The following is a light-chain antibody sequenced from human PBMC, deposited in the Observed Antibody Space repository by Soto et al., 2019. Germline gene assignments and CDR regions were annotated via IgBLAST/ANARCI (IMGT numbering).Light chain of an antibody. CDR1: RSIGNY. CDR2: LTS. Sequence: DIQMTQSPSSLSASIGDRVTITCRASRSIGNYSNWYQQKPESAPKLLIYLTSSLQSGVPSRFSGSGSGTDFTLTISSLQPEYFAAYYCQQSYSTPYSFGQGTKLEIK. CDR3: QQSYSTPYS. J-gene: IGKJ2*01. V-gene: IGKV1-39*01.